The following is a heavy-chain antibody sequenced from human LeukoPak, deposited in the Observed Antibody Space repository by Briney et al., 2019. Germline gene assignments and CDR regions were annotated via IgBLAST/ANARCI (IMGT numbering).Heavy chain of an antibody. CDR3: AKDQVVTPGGLYGMDV. V-gene: IGHV3-30*18. Sequence: GGSLRLSCAASGFTFSSYGMHWVRQAPGKGLEWVAVISYDGSNKYYADSVKGRFTISRDNSKNTLYLQMNSLRAEDTAVYYCAKDQVVTPGGLYGMDVWGRGTTVTVSS. CDR1: GFTFSSYG. D-gene: IGHD4-23*01. J-gene: IGHJ6*02. CDR2: ISYDGSNK.